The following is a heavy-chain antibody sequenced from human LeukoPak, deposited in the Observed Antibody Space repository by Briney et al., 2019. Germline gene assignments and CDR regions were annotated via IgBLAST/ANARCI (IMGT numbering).Heavy chain of an antibody. D-gene: IGHD3-10*01. CDR2: TNTSGGST. Sequence: SSVKVACKPSGYTFTSHYMNWVRQPPGQGLEWMGITNTSGGSTSYAQEFQDRVAMTRDTSTSTVYMELSSLTSEDTAVYYCARDGASDGMDVWGQGTTVTVSS. V-gene: IGHV1-46*01. J-gene: IGHJ6*02. CDR3: ARDGASDGMDV. CDR1: GYTFTSHY.